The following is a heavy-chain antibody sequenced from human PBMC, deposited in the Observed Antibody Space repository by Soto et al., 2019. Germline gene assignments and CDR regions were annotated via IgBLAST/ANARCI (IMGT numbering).Heavy chain of an antibody. Sequence: QVQLVESGGGLVQPGGSLRLTCAASGFSISDHYMSWIRQAPGKGLEWVSYSSNSGTFTKYADSVKGRFSISRDNAKNTLYMEINSLRGEDTAIYYCARSGDNYNVLDYWGQGTPFTVSS. D-gene: IGHD3-10*02. CDR1: GFSISDHY. CDR2: SSNSGTFT. V-gene: IGHV3-11*05. CDR3: ARSGDNYNVLDY. J-gene: IGHJ4*02.